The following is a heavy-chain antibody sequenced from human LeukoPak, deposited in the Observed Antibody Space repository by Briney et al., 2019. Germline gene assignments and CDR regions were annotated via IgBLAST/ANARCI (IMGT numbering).Heavy chain of an antibody. Sequence: PSETLSLTCAVYGRSFSGYYWSWIRQPPGKGLEWIGEINHSGSTSYNPSLKSRVTISLYTSKNQFSLKLSSVTAADTAVYYCARSMVREVILSARRANWFDPWGQGTLVTVSS. D-gene: IGHD3-10*01. V-gene: IGHV4-34*01. J-gene: IGHJ5*02. CDR3: ARSMVREVILSARRANWFDP. CDR1: GRSFSGYY. CDR2: INHSGST.